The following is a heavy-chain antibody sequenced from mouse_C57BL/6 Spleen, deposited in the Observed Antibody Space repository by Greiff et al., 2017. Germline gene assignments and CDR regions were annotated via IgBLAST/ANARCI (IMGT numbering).Heavy chain of an antibody. V-gene: IGHV3-6*01. CDR3: ARSGDWYFDV. CDR1: GYSITSGYY. J-gene: IGHJ1*03. CDR2: ISYDGSN. Sequence: VQLKESGPGLVKPSQSLSLTCSVTGYSITSGYYWNWIRQFPGNKLEWMGYISYDGSNNYNPSLKNRISITRDTSKNQFFLKLNSVTTEDTATYYCARSGDWYFDVWGTGTTVTVSS.